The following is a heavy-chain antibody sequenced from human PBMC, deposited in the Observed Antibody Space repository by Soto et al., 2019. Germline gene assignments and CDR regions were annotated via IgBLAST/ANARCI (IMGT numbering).Heavy chain of an antibody. Sequence: SETLSLTCAVSGASVTSDDYYWSWIRQPPGKGLEWIGYIYHSGSTYYNPSLKSRASISIDTSQNQFSLKLTSLTAADTAVYYCARDPIFYYASSGYGGSYFDYWGQGSRVTVSS. V-gene: IGHV4-30-4*01. CDR1: GASVTSDDYY. J-gene: IGHJ4*02. CDR3: ARDPIFYYASSGYGGSYFDY. D-gene: IGHD3-22*01. CDR2: IYHSGST.